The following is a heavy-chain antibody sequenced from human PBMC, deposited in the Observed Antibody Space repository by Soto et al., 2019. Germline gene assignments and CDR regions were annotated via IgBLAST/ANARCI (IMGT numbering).Heavy chain of an antibody. CDR2: IYHSGRT. V-gene: IGHV4-31*03. J-gene: IGHJ4*02. CDR1: GVSISSGGYY. Sequence: SETLSLTCTVSGVSISSGGYYWGWIRQHPGKGLEWIGNIYHSGRTYYNPSLKSRVIMSVDTSKNHFSLNLNSVTAADTAMYFCGSVIGGDSEYYFDYWGQGTLVTVPS. CDR3: GSVIGGDSEYYFDY. D-gene: IGHD4-17*01.